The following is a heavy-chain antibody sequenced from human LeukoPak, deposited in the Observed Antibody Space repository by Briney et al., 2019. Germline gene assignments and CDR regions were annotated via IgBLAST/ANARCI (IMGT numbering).Heavy chain of an antibody. J-gene: IGHJ3*02. V-gene: IGHV3-7*01. CDR1: GFTFSSYW. CDR2: IKQDGSEK. D-gene: IGHD6-19*01. CDR3: ARGRYSSGWGHFDAFDI. Sequence: GGSLRLSCAASGFTFSSYWMSWVRQAPGKGLEWVANIKQDGSEKYYVDSVKGRFTISRDNAKNSLYLQMNSLRAEDTAVYYCARGRYSSGWGHFDAFDIWGQGTMVTVSS.